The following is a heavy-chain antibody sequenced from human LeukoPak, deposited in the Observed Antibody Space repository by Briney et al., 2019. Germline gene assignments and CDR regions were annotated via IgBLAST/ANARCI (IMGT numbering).Heavy chain of an antibody. CDR3: AKATTGGDYPYGMDV. V-gene: IGHV3-30*02. D-gene: IGHD2-8*02. CDR2: IWYDGSNK. J-gene: IGHJ6*02. Sequence: GGSLRLSCAASGFTFSSYGMHWVRQAPGKGLEWVAVIWYDGSNKYYADSVKGRFTISRDNSKNTLYLQMNSLRAEDTAVYYCAKATTGGDYPYGMDVWGQGTTVTVSS. CDR1: GFTFSSYG.